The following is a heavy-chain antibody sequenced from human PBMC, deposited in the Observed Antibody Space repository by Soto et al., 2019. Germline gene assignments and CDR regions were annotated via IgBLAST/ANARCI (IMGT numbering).Heavy chain of an antibody. Sequence: GGSLRLSCEASGFTFSDFGMHWVRQVPGKGLEWVAVLSYDGTTKYYADSVKGRFTISRDNSKNNLHLQMNSLRAEDTAVYYCAKGISKIVVVPGFVAYWGQGTLVTVSS. CDR2: LSYDGTTK. J-gene: IGHJ4*02. CDR3: AKGISKIVVVPGFVAY. CDR1: GFTFSDFG. D-gene: IGHD2-2*01. V-gene: IGHV3-30*18.